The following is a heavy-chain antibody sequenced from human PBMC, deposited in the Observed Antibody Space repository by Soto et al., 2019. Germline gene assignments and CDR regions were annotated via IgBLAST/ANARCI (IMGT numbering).Heavy chain of an antibody. V-gene: IGHV4-30-2*02. D-gene: IGHD1-1*01. CDR1: GGSISSGGYS. Sequence: SETLSLTCAVSGGSISSGGYSWSWIRQPPGKGLEWIGYIYYSGSTYYNPSLKSRVTISIDTSKNQFSLRLASVTAADTAVYYCARTLPNRQLFDSWSQGTLVTVSS. CDR3: ARTLPNRQLFDS. J-gene: IGHJ4*02. CDR2: IYYSGST.